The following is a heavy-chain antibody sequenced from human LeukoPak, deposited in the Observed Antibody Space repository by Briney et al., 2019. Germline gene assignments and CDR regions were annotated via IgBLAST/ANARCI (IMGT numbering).Heavy chain of an antibody. V-gene: IGHV6-1*01. CDR3: ARDGGLGLDYFDY. CDR1: GDSVSSNSAA. CDR2: TYYRSKWFN. J-gene: IGHJ4*02. D-gene: IGHD3-16*01. Sequence: SQTLSLTCAISGDSVSSNSAAWNWVRQSPSRGLEWLGRTYYRSKWFNDYSMSVKSRVTVNPDTSKNQFSLQLTSVTPEDTAVYYCARDGGLGLDYFDYWGQGTLVTVSS.